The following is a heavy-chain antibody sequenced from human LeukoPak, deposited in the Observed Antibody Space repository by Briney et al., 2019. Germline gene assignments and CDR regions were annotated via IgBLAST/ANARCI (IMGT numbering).Heavy chain of an antibody. CDR1: GFTFSSSA. Sequence: GGSLRLSCAASGFTFSSSAMSWVRQAPGKGLEWVSAISNNGGYTYYADSVQGRFTISRDDSKNTLHLQMNSLRTEDTAVYYCAKDSSGSYYYYGLDVWGQGTTVTVSS. V-gene: IGHV3-23*01. CDR3: AKDSSGSYYYYGLDV. CDR2: ISNNGGYT. J-gene: IGHJ6*02. D-gene: IGHD6-19*01.